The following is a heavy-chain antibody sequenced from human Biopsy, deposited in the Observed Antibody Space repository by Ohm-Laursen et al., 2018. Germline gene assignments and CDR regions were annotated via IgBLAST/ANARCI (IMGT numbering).Heavy chain of an antibody. Sequence: GSLRLSCAAPGFIFSTYSMNWVRQAPGKGLERVSYISSSSSPIYYADSVKGRFTISRDNAKNPLSLQMNSLRAEDTAVYYCARGSDSDYWGQGTLVTVSS. CDR1: GFIFSTYS. CDR2: ISSSSSPI. J-gene: IGHJ4*02. V-gene: IGHV3-48*01. CDR3: ARGSDSDY.